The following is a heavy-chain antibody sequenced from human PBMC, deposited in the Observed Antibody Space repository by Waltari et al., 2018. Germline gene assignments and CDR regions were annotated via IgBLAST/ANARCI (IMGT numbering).Heavy chain of an antibody. V-gene: IGHV3-33*01. CDR3: ARGSSSGSYWYFDL. Sequence: QVQLVESGGGVVQPGGSLRLSCAASGFTFSSSGMHWVRQAPGKGLEWVAVIWYDGSNKYYADSVKGRFTISRDNSKNTLYLQMNSLRAEDTAVYYCARGSSSGSYWYFDLWGRGTLVTVSS. CDR2: IWYDGSNK. J-gene: IGHJ2*01. CDR1: GFTFSSSG. D-gene: IGHD6-6*01.